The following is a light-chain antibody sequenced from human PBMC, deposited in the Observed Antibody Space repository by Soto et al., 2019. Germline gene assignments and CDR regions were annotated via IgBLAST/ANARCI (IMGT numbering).Light chain of an antibody. CDR1: QSVSSY. V-gene: IGKV3-11*01. CDR3: QQRSNCPWT. Sequence: EIVMTHSPSTLFLATDAIAILSWRASQSVSSYLVWYQQKPGKAPRFLIYDASNRATGIPARFSGSGSGTDFTLTISSLEPEDFAVYYCQQRSNCPWTFGQGTKVDIK. CDR2: DAS. J-gene: IGKJ1*01.